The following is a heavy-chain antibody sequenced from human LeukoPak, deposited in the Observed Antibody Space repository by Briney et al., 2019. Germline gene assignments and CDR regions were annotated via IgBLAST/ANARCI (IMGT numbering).Heavy chain of an antibody. CDR3: ASSGSYLSYYFDY. Sequence: PGGSLRLSCAASGFTFSSYAMSWVRQAPGKGLEWVSAISGSGGSTYYADSVKGRFTIPRDNSKNTLYLQMNSLRAEDTAVYYCASSGSYLSYYFDYWGQGTLVTVSS. D-gene: IGHD1-26*01. CDR1: GFTFSSYA. V-gene: IGHV3-23*01. CDR2: ISGSGGST. J-gene: IGHJ4*02.